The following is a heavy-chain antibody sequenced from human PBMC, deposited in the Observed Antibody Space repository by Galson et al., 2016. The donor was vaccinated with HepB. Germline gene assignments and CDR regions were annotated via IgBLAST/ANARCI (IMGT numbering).Heavy chain of an antibody. Sequence: SLRLSCAASGFTLQSHTMHWVRQAPGKGLEWVALIWYDGSRQYYRDSVKGRFTISRDNSKTTMYLQMDSLRVEDTAVYYCARERNVVGANAPIYWGQGTLVTVSS. J-gene: IGHJ4*02. D-gene: IGHD1-26*01. CDR1: GFTLQSHT. CDR2: IWYDGSRQ. V-gene: IGHV3-33*01. CDR3: ARERNVVGANAPIY.